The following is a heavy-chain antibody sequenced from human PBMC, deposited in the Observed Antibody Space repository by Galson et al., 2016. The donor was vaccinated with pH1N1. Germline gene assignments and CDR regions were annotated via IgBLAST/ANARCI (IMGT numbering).Heavy chain of an antibody. CDR1: GFTFTTYG. CDR3: ARGLGGYFGEHGHYYMDG. J-gene: IGHJ6*03. V-gene: IGHV1-18*01. CDR2: ISAHNGHT. Sequence: SVKVSCKASGFTFTTYGFSWVRQAPGQGLEWLGWISAHNGHTKYAQKIQGRVTMSTDTSTSTAYLELRNLRSDDTAVYYCARGLGGYFGEHGHYYMDGWGKGTTVTVSS. D-gene: IGHD3-10*01.